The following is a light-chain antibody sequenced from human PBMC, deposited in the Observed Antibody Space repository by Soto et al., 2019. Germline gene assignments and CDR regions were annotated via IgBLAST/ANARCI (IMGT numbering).Light chain of an antibody. V-gene: IGKV3-15*01. J-gene: IGKJ1*01. Sequence: EVVMTQSPATLYVSPGERATLSCRASQSVGSYLAWYQQKPGQAPWLLIYGASTRAAGISPRFSGGGSGTEFTLTISSLQSEDFAVYYCQQYNNWPRTFGQGTKVGIK. CDR1: QSVGSY. CDR3: QQYNNWPRT. CDR2: GAS.